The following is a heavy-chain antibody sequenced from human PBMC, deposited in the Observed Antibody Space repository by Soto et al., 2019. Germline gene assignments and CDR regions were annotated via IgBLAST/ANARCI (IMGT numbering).Heavy chain of an antibody. CDR1: GFTFSNAW. V-gene: IGHV3-15*07. D-gene: IGHD5-18*01. Sequence: GGSLRLSCAASGFTFSNAWMNWVRQAPGKGLEWVGRIKSKTDGGTTDYAAPVKGRFTISRDDSKNTLYLQMNSLKTEDTAVYYCTSEQAMVNVYYYYGMDVWGQGTTVTVS. J-gene: IGHJ6*02. CDR3: TSEQAMVNVYYYYGMDV. CDR2: IKSKTDGGTT.